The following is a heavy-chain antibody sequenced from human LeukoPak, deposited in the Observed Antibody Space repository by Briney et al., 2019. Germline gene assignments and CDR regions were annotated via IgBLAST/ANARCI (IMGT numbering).Heavy chain of an antibody. D-gene: IGHD3-10*01. J-gene: IGHJ4*02. CDR2: IVVGSGNT. Sequence: SVKVSCKASGFTFTSSAMQWVRQARGQRLEWIGWIVVGSGNTNYAQKFQERVTITRDMSTSTAYMELSSLRSEDTAVYYCAASAMVRGVIYYFDYWGQGTLVTVSS. V-gene: IGHV1-58*02. CDR3: AASAMVRGVIYYFDY. CDR1: GFTFTSSA.